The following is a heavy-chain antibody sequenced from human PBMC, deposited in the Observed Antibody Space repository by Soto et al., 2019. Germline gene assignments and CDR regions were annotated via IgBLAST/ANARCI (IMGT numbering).Heavy chain of an antibody. V-gene: IGHV1-3*01. Sequence: QVQLVQSGAEVKKPGASVKVSCKASGYTFTSYAMHWVRQAPGQRLEWMGWINAGNGNTKYSQKFQGRVTITRDTSASTAYMELSSLRSEDTAVYYFARGVAGPLHRFDPWGQGTLVTVSS. CDR2: INAGNGNT. CDR3: ARGVAGPLHRFDP. D-gene: IGHD6-19*01. CDR1: GYTFTSYA. J-gene: IGHJ5*02.